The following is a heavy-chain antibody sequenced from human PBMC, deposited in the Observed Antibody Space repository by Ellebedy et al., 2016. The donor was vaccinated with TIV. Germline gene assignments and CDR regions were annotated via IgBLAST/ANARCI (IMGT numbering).Heavy chain of an antibody. Sequence: GGSLRLXXVGSGFTFSSYWMSLVRQAPGKWLEWVADIKEDGSEKYYVDSVKGRFTISRDDAKNSVYLQMNSLRAEDTAVYYCARGGNYLTYWGQGALVTVSS. CDR3: ARGGNYLTY. CDR2: IKEDGSEK. CDR1: GFTFSSYW. V-gene: IGHV3-7*01. J-gene: IGHJ4*02. D-gene: IGHD1-26*01.